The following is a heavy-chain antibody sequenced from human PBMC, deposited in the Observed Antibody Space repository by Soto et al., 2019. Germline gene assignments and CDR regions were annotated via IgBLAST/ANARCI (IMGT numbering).Heavy chain of an antibody. CDR2: ISDDGSNK. CDR1: GFTFSSFA. V-gene: IGHV3-30*09. Sequence: QVQLVESGGGVVQPGRSLRLSCAASGFTFSSFAMHWVRQAPGKGLEWVALISDDGSNKYYADSVKGRFAISRDNSKNTLYLQMNSLRGDDTAVYSCARVEQWLYIAKYWGQGTLVTVSS. D-gene: IGHD6-19*01. CDR3: ARVEQWLYIAKY. J-gene: IGHJ4*02.